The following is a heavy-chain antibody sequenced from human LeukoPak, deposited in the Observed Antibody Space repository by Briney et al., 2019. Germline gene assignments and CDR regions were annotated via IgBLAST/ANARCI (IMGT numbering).Heavy chain of an antibody. CDR2: INPSGGST. CDR1: GYTFTSYY. V-gene: IGHV1-46*01. D-gene: IGHD5-18*01. CDR3: ARRYSYGYFLDY. J-gene: IGHJ4*02. Sequence: ASVKVSCKASGYTFTSYYMHWMRQAPGQGLEWMGIINPSGGSTSYAQKFQGRVTMTRDISTSTVYMELSSLRSEDTAVYYCARRYSYGYFLDYWGQGTLVTVSS.